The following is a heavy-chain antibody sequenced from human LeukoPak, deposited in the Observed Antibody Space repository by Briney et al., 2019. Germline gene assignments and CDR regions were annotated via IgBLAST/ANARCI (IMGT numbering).Heavy chain of an antibody. CDR3: ARPRQGDYYFDY. CDR1: GGSISSSSYY. V-gene: IGHV4-39*01. J-gene: IGHJ4*02. Sequence: KTSETLSLTCTVSGGSISSSSYYWGWIRQPPGKGLEWIVSIYYSGNTYYNPSLKSRVTISVDTSKNQFSLKLSSVTAADTAVYYCARPRQGDYYFDYWGQGTLVTVSS. D-gene: IGHD2-21*02. CDR2: IYYSGNT.